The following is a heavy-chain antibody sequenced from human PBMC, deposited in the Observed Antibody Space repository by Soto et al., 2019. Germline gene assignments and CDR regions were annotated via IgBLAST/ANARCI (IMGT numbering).Heavy chain of an antibody. CDR3: ARVRDDWTAERYFDY. D-gene: IGHD3-3*01. CDR1: GFSFSSYW. Sequence: GGSLRLSCAASGFSFSSYWMHWVRQAPGKGLVWVSRINSDGSSTHYADSVKGRFTISRDNAKNTLYLQMNSLRAEDTAVYYCARVRDDWTAERYFDYWGQGTLVTVSS. CDR2: INSDGSST. V-gene: IGHV3-74*01. J-gene: IGHJ4*02.